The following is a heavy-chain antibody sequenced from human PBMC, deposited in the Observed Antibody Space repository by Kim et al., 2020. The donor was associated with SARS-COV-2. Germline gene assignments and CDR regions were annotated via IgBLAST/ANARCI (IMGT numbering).Heavy chain of an antibody. CDR2: ITGRGATT. CDR3: GKSLHDFHYYAMDV. V-gene: IGHV3-23*01. J-gene: IGHJ6*02. Sequence: GGSLRLSCAASGLNFNNYAVSWVRQAPGKGLEWVAGITGRGATTYYADSVKGRFTISRDNSKNTLSLQMNSLRAEDTAVYFCGKSLHDFHYYAMDVWGQGTTVTVSS. CDR1: GLNFNNYA. D-gene: IGHD2-21*02.